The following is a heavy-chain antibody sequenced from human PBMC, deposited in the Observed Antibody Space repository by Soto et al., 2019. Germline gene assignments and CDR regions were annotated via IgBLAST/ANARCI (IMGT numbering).Heavy chain of an antibody. V-gene: IGHV4-34*01. CDR1: GWSFSGYY. CDR3: ARDRVRNLEGVCADWFDY. J-gene: IGHJ4*02. Sequence: SETLSLTCAVYGWSFSGYYWSWIRQPPGKGLEWIGEINRSGSTNYNPSLKSRVTTSVDTSKNQFSLKLSSVTAADTAVYYCARDRVRNLEGVCADWFDYWGQGTLVTVSS. D-gene: IGHD3-10*01. CDR2: INRSGST.